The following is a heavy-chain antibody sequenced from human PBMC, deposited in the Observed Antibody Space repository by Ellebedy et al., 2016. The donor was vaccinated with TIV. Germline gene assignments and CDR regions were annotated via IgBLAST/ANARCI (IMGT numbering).Heavy chain of an antibody. J-gene: IGHJ4*02. D-gene: IGHD3-10*01. CDR1: GGSISSSSYY. V-gene: IGHV4-39*07. CDR3: ARESYYGSGFLGRYFDY. CDR2: IYYSGST. Sequence: SETLSLTXTVSGGSISSSSYYWGWIRQPPGKGLEWIGSIYYSGSTYYNPSLKSRVTISVDTSKNQFSLKLSSVTAADTAVYYCARESYYGSGFLGRYFDYWGQGTLVTVSS.